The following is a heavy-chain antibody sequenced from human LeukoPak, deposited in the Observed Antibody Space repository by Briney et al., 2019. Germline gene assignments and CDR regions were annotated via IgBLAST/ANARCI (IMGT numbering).Heavy chain of an antibody. CDR2: FDPEDGET. CDR3: ATAATLPYYDSSGYYAR. D-gene: IGHD3-22*01. CDR1: GYTLTELP. J-gene: IGHJ4*02. V-gene: IGHV1-24*01. Sequence: ASVKVSCKVSGYTLTELPMHWVRQAPGKGLEWMGGFDPEDGETIYAQKFQGRVTMTEDTSTDTAYMELSSLRSEDTAVYYCATAATLPYYDSSGYYARWGQGTLVTVSS.